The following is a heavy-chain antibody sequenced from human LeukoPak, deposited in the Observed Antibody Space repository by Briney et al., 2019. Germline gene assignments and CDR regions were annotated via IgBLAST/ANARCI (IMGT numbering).Heavy chain of an antibody. CDR1: GYTFTGYY. Sequence: ASVNVSCKASGYTFTGYYMHWVRQAPGQGLEWMGRINPNSGGTNYAQKFQGRVTMTRDTSISTAYMELSRLRSDDTAVYYCAREGGGWVRGNWFDPWGQGTLVTVSS. CDR3: AREGGGWVRGNWFDP. CDR2: INPNSGGT. V-gene: IGHV1-2*06. J-gene: IGHJ5*02. D-gene: IGHD6-19*01.